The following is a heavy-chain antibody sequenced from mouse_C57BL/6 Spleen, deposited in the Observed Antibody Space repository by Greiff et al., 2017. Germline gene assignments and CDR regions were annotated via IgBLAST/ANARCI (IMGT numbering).Heavy chain of an antibody. V-gene: IGHV1-18*01. J-gene: IGHJ4*01. Sequence: EVKLVESGPELVKPGASVKIPCKASGYTFTDYNMDWVKQSHGKSLEWIGDINPNNGGTIYNQKFKGKATLTVDKSSSTAYMELRSLTSEDTAVYYCARRGYYGSSSYYYAMDYWGQGTSVTVSS. CDR1: GYTFTDYN. CDR3: ARRGYYGSSSYYYAMDY. CDR2: INPNNGGT. D-gene: IGHD1-1*01.